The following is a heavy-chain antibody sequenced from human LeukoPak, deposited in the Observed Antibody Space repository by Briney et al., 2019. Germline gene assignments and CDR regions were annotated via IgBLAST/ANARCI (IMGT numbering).Heavy chain of an antibody. J-gene: IGHJ5*02. CDR3: ARSGYTSGQFDP. CDR1: GGSISSYY. Sequence: SETLSLTCTVSGGSISSYYWSWIRQPPGKGLEWIGYIYHSGTTYSNPSLKSRVTISVDRSKNQFSLKLSSVTAADTAVYYCARSGYTSGQFDPWGQGTLVTVSS. V-gene: IGHV4-59*12. CDR2: IYHSGTT. D-gene: IGHD6-19*01.